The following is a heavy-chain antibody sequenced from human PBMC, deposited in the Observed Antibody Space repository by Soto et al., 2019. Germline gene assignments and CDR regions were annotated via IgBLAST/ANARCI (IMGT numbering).Heavy chain of an antibody. CDR2: INAGNGNT. D-gene: IGHD6-13*01. Sequence: QVQLVQSGAEVKKPGASVKVSCKASGYTFTSYAMHWVRQAPGQRLEWMGWINAGNGNTKYSQKFQGRVTITRDTSASTAYMELSSLRSEDTAVYYCARTPGYRSSWYTGGEYWGQGTLVTVSS. CDR1: GYTFTSYA. J-gene: IGHJ4*02. V-gene: IGHV1-3*01. CDR3: ARTPGYRSSWYTGGEY.